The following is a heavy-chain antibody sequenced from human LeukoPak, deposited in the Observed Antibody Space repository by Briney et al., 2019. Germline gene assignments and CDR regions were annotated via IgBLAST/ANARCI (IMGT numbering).Heavy chain of an antibody. D-gene: IGHD2-15*01. CDR3: ARSLRGWDAFDI. V-gene: IGHV1-2*02. CDR1: GYTFTGYY. J-gene: IGHJ3*02. CDR2: INPNSGGT. Sequence: ASVTVSCKASGYTFTGYYMHWVRQAPGQGLEWMGWINPNSGGTNYAQKFQGRVTMTRDTSISTAYMELSRLRSDDTAVYYCARSLRGWDAFDIWGQGTMVTVSS.